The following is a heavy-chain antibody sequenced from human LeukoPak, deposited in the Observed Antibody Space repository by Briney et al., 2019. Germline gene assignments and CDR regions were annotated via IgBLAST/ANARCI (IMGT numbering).Heavy chain of an antibody. CDR3: ARGGYDSSGYFPAEYFQH. D-gene: IGHD3-22*01. Sequence: SETLSLTCTVSGGSISSYYWSWIRQTPGKGLEWIGYIYHSGSTYYNPSLKSRVTISVDRSKNQFSLKLSSVTAADTAVYYCARGGYDSSGYFPAEYFQHWGQGTLVTVSS. CDR2: IYHSGST. V-gene: IGHV4-59*12. J-gene: IGHJ1*01. CDR1: GGSISSYY.